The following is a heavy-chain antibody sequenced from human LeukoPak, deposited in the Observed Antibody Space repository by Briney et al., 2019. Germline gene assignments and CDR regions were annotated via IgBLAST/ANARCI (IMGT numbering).Heavy chain of an antibody. D-gene: IGHD3-10*01. Sequence: SETLSLTCTVSGGSISSYYWSWIRQPPGKGLEWIGYIYYSGSTNYTPSLKSGVTISVDTSKNQFSLEVNSVTAADTAVYYCARWGIGELLENNFDYWGQGTLVTVSS. J-gene: IGHJ4*02. CDR2: IYYSGST. V-gene: IGHV4-59*01. CDR3: ARWGIGELLENNFDY. CDR1: GGSISSYY.